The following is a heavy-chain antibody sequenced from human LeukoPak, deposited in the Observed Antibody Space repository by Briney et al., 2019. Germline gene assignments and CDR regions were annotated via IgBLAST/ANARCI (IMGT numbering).Heavy chain of an antibody. V-gene: IGHV3-23*01. CDR1: GFTFSSYG. CDR3: AREVYAGDAFDI. Sequence: GGSLRLSCAASGFTFSSYGMSWVRQAPGKGLEWVSAISGSGGSTYYADSVKGRFTISRDNAKNSLYLQMNSLRAEDTAVYYCAREVYAGDAFDIWGQGTMVTVSS. J-gene: IGHJ3*02. CDR2: ISGSGGST. D-gene: IGHD5/OR15-5a*01.